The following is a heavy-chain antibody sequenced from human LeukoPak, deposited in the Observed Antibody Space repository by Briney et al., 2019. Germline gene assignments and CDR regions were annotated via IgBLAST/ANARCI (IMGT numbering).Heavy chain of an antibody. D-gene: IGHD3-9*01. J-gene: IGHJ4*02. V-gene: IGHV1-18*01. CDR1: GYTFTSYG. CDR3: ARAGGGVLVLRYFDWSTEYDY. CDR2: ISAYNGNT. Sequence: ASVKVSCKASGYTFTSYGISWVRQAPGQGLEWMGWISAYNGNTNYAQKLQGRVTMTTDTSTSTAYMELRSLRSDDTAVYYCARAGGGVLVLRYFDWSTEYDYWGQGTLVTVSS.